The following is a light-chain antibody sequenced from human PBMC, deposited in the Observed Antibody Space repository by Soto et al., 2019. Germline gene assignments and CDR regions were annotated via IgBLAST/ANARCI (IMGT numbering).Light chain of an antibody. CDR3: QQSYTFPRT. J-gene: IGKJ1*01. V-gene: IGKV1-39*01. CDR1: QSVTNY. Sequence: EIQMTQTPSSLSAAVGDRVTITCRASQSVTNYLYWYHQQPGKAPKLLIHSTSTLQTEVPSRFSGSGSGTDFTLTINSLQPEDFGTYYCQQSYTFPRTFGQGTKVAIK. CDR2: STS.